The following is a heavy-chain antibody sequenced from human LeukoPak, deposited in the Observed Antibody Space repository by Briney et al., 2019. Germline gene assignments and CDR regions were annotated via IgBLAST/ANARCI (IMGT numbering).Heavy chain of an antibody. CDR1: GGSISSGDYY. CDR3: ARGHDILTGSPFDY. V-gene: IGHV4-39*07. CDR2: IYYYGST. J-gene: IGHJ4*02. D-gene: IGHD3-9*01. Sequence: SQTLSLTCTVSGGSISSGDYYWGWIRQPPGKGLEWIGKIYYYGSTYYNPSLKSRVTISLDMSTNRFSLKLSSVTAADTAVYYCARGHDILTGSPFDYWGQGTLVTVSS.